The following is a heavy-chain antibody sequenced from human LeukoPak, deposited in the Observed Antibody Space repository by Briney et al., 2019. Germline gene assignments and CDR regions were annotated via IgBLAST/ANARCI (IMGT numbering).Heavy chain of an antibody. CDR2: ISYDGSNK. D-gene: IGHD1-26*01. J-gene: IGHJ4*02. V-gene: IGHV3-30*18. CDR3: AKVGGSYVGEPLDY. CDR1: GFTFNSYA. Sequence: PGGSLRLSCAASGFTFNSYAMHWVRQAPGKGLEWVAVISYDGSNKYYADSVKGRFTISRDNSKNTLYLQMNSLRAEDTAVYYCAKVGGSYVGEPLDYWGQGTLVTVSS.